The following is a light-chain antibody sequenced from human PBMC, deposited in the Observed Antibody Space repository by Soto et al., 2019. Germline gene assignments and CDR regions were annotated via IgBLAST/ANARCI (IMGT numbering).Light chain of an antibody. V-gene: IGLV3-1*01. J-gene: IGLJ2*01. Sequence: SYELTQPPSVSVSPGQTASITCSGDKLGDKYACWYQQKPGQSPVLVIYQDSKRPSGIPERFSGSNSGNTATLNISGTQAMDEADYYCQAWDSSTGGVFGGGTKLTVL. CDR1: KLGDKY. CDR3: QAWDSSTGGV. CDR2: QDS.